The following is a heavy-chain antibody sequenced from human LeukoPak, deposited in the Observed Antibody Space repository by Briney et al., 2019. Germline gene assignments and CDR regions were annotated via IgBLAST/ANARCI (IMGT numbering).Heavy chain of an antibody. D-gene: IGHD3-22*01. J-gene: IGHJ4*02. CDR1: GFTFDDYA. V-gene: IGHV3-9*01. CDR2: ISWNSGSI. CDR3: AKSYYDSSGYPIEDYFDY. Sequence: GGSLRLSCAASGFTFDDYAMHWVRQAPGKGLEWVSGISWNSGSIGYADSVKGRFTISRDNAKNSLYLQMNSLRAEDTALYYCAKSYYDSSGYPIEDYFDYWGQRTLVTVSS.